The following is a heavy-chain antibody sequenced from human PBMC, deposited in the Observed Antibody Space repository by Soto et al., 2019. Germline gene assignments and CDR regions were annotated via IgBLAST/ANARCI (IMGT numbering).Heavy chain of an antibody. CDR3: ASQRITVRNWFGP. CDR1: GGSISSTDYF. CDR2: IFYSGST. J-gene: IGHJ5*02. D-gene: IGHD3-16*01. Sequence: PSETLSLTCSVSGGSISSTDYFWGWMRQPPGKGLEWIGTIFYSGSTYYNPSLKSRLTMSVDTSRNHFSLKLSSVTAADTAVYYCASQRITVRNWFGPWGPGTLVTVSS. V-gene: IGHV4-39*02.